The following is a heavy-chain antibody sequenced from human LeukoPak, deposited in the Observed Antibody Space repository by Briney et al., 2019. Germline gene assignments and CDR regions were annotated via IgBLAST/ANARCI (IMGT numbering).Heavy chain of an antibody. Sequence: GGSLRLSCAASGFTLTDNYMSWIRQAPGKGLEWVAYINNVGNIIYYADSVKGRFTISRDNAKNSLYLQMNSLRAEDTALYYCVRDYRAYSYGYCVYWGQGTLVTVSS. D-gene: IGHD5-18*01. J-gene: IGHJ4*02. CDR3: VRDYRAYSYGYCVY. CDR2: INNVGNII. CDR1: GFTLTDNY. V-gene: IGHV3-11*04.